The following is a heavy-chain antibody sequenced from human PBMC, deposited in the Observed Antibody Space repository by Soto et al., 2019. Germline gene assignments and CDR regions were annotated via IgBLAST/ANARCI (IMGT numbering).Heavy chain of an antibody. J-gene: IGHJ4*02. CDR3: ARGGSGPVDF. D-gene: IGHD3-10*01. CDR1: GGSISSSNW. CDR2: IHHSGTT. Sequence: QVQLQESGPGLVKPSGTLSLTCAVSGGSISSSNWWSWVRQSPGKGLAWIGEIHHSGTTNYNSSRESRVTISVDKSKNQFSLELRSVTAADTAVYYCARGGSGPVDFWGQGTLFTVSS. V-gene: IGHV4-4*02.